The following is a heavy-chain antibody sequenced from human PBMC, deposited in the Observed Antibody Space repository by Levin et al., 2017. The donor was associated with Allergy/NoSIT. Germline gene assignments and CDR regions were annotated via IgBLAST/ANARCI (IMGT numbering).Heavy chain of an antibody. D-gene: IGHD2-15*01. CDR1: GGSISSGSYY. J-gene: IGHJ4*02. Sequence: SQTLSLTCTVSGGSISSGSYYWGWIRQPPGKGLEWIGSIYYGGSTYYNPSLKSRVTISVDTSKNQFSLKLSSVIAADTAVYYCATGGGGSYTFDHWGQGTLVTVSS. CDR2: IYYGGST. V-gene: IGHV4-39*07. CDR3: ATGGGGSYTFDH.